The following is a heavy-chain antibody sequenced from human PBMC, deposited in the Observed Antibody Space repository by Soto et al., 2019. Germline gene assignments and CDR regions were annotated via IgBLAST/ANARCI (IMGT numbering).Heavy chain of an antibody. Sequence: QVQLVESGGGVVQPGRSLRLSCAASGFTFSSYGMHWVRQAPGKGLEWVAVISYDGSNKYYADSVKGRFTISRDNSKNTLYLQMNSLRAEDTAVYYCAKDFGGSSWYLYYYYYGMDVWGQGTTVTVSS. V-gene: IGHV3-30*18. CDR3: AKDFGGSSWYLYYYYYGMDV. J-gene: IGHJ6*02. CDR2: ISYDGSNK. D-gene: IGHD6-13*01. CDR1: GFTFSSYG.